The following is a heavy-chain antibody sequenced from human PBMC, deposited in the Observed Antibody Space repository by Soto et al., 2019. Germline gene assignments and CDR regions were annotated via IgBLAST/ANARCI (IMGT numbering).Heavy chain of an antibody. V-gene: IGHV4-4*02. Sequence: SETLSLTCAVSGGSISSSNWWSWVRQPPGKGLEWIGEIYHSGSTNYNPSLKSRVTISVDKSKNQFSLKLSSVTAADTAVYYCARVSTTDYDFWSGYYPTYYYYYYGMDVWGQGTTVT. CDR1: GGSISSSNW. CDR3: ARVSTTDYDFWSGYYPTYYYYYYGMDV. CDR2: IYHSGST. J-gene: IGHJ6*02. D-gene: IGHD3-3*01.